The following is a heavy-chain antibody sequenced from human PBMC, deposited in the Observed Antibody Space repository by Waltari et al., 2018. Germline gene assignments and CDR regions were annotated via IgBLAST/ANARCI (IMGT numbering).Heavy chain of an antibody. CDR1: GSSMRSGYY. J-gene: IGHJ3*02. D-gene: IGHD3-22*01. CDR2: IYQSGSS. V-gene: IGHV4-38-2*01. Sequence: QVQLQESGPGLAKSSETLSLTCDVSGSSMRSGYYGGWTRQPPRKGLEWIASIYQSGSSYYNPTLRSRVTISVDTSRNQFSLEMTSVTATDTATYYCVAAKEYYYDGSGDDAFETWGQGTLVTVSS. CDR3: VAAKEYYYDGSGDDAFET.